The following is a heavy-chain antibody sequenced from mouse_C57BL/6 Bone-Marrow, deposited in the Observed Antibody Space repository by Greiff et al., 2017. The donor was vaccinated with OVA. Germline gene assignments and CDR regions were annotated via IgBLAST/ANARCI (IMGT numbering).Heavy chain of an antibody. D-gene: IGHD1-2*01. CDR2: INPYNGDT. CDR3: ARWRALRPYAMDY. CDR1: GYSFTGYF. V-gene: IGHV1-20*01. Sequence: VQLKESGPELVKPGDSVKISCKASGYSFTGYFMNWVMQSHGKSLEWIGRINPYNGDTFYNQKFKGKATLTVDKSSSTAHMELRSLTSEDSAVYYCARWRALRPYAMDYWGQGTSVTVSS. J-gene: IGHJ4*01.